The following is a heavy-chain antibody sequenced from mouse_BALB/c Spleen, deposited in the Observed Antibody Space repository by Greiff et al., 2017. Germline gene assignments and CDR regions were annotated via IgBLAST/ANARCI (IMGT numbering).Heavy chain of an antibody. J-gene: IGHJ4*01. D-gene: IGHD2-3*01. CDR1: GYAFTNYL. V-gene: IGHV1-54*01. Sequence: VQLQQSGAERGRPGTSVKVSCKASGYAFTNYLIEWVKQRPGKGREGIGGSKPGGGGTNYNEKFKGKATLTADKSSSTAYMQLSSLTSDDSAVYFCAVSDGYYAMDYSG. CDR3: AVSDGYYAMDY. CDR2: SKPGGGGT.